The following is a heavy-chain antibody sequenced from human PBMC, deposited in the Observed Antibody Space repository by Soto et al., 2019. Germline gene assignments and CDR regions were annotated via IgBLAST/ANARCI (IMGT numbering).Heavy chain of an antibody. V-gene: IGHV4-59*01. D-gene: IGHD1-20*01. J-gene: IGHJ6*02. CDR3: ARAINWNGGYYYGMDV. CDR1: GGSISSYY. CDR2: IYYSGST. Sequence: SETLSLTCTVSGGSISSYYWSWIRQPPGKGLEWIGYIYYSGSTNYNPSLKSRVTISVDTSKNQFSLKLSSVTAADTAVYYCARAINWNGGYYYGMDVWGQGTTVTVSS.